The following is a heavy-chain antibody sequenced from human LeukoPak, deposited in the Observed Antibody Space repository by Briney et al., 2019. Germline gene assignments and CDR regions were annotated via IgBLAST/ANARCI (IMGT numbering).Heavy chain of an antibody. CDR1: GFTFSDYN. CDR3: ARVVWFSFFQ. V-gene: IGHV3-11*04. Sequence: GGSLRLSCAASGFTFSDYNMRWIRQAPGKGLEWVSSISRSGSTKYYADSVKGRFTISRDNAKNSLFLQMNSLRVEDTAVYYCARVVWFSFFQWGQGTLVTVSS. J-gene: IGHJ4*02. CDR2: ISRSGSTK. D-gene: IGHD3-10*01.